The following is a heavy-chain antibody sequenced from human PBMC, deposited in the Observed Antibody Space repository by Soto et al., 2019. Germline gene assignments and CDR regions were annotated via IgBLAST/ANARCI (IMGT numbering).Heavy chain of an antibody. D-gene: IGHD3-16*01. CDR1: GYTFTGYY. CDR3: ARDASSGLARIRWWFDP. Sequence: GASVKVSCKASGYTFTGYYMHWVRQAPGQGLEWMGWINPNSGGTNYAQKFQGRVTMTRDTSISTAYMELSRLRSDDTAVYYCARDASSGLARIRWWFDPWGQGTLVTVSS. V-gene: IGHV1-2*02. CDR2: INPNSGGT. J-gene: IGHJ5*02.